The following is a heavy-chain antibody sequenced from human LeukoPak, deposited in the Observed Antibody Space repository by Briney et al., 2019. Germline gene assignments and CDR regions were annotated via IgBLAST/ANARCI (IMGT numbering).Heavy chain of an antibody. CDR2: VSGDGSNT. D-gene: IGHD6-13*01. CDR1: GFTFSGYT. Sequence: GGSLRLSCAASGFTFSGYTMNWVRQAPGKGLEWVSGVSGDGSNTYYADSVKGRFTISRDNSRNTLYLQMNSLRAEDTSVYYRARDGYETNSGDASDIWGQGTMVTVSS. V-gene: IGHV3-23*01. J-gene: IGHJ3*02. CDR3: ARDGYETNSGDASDI.